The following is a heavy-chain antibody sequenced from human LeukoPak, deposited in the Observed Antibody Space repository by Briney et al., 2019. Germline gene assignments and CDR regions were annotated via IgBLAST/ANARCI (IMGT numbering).Heavy chain of an antibody. CDR3: ARDSLGNYFDY. CDR1: GFTFSSCA. V-gene: IGHV3-30-3*01. D-gene: IGHD1-26*01. Sequence: PGGSLTLSCAASGFTFSSCAMHRVRQAPGKVLEWVAVISYDGSNKYYADSVKGRFTISRDNSKNTLYLQMNSLRAEDTAVYYCARDSLGNYFDYWGQGTLATVSS. CDR2: ISYDGSNK. J-gene: IGHJ4*02.